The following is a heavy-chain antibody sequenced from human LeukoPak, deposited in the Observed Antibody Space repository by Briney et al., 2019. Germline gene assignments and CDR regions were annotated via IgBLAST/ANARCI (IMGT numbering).Heavy chain of an antibody. CDR3: ARMMVRGVISRPFDY. D-gene: IGHD3-10*01. J-gene: IGHJ4*02. Sequence: GASVKVSCKASGYTFTSYGISWVRQAPGQGLEWMGWISAYNGNTNYAQKLQGRVTMTTDTSTSTAYMELRSLRSDDTAVYYCARMMVRGVISRPFDYWGQGTPVTVSS. CDR1: GYTFTSYG. V-gene: IGHV1-18*01. CDR2: ISAYNGNT.